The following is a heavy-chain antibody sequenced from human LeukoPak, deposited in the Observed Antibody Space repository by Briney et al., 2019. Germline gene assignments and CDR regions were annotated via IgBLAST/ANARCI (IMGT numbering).Heavy chain of an antibody. Sequence: SVKVSCKASGGTFSSYAISWVRQAPGQGLEWMGGIIPIFGTANYAQKFQGRVTITTDESTSTAYMELSSLRSEDTAVYYCASRSVDTAMVSPSYFAYWGQGPLVTVSS. V-gene: IGHV1-69*05. CDR2: IIPIFGTA. J-gene: IGHJ4*02. D-gene: IGHD5-18*01. CDR1: GGTFSSYA. CDR3: ASRSVDTAMVSPSYFAY.